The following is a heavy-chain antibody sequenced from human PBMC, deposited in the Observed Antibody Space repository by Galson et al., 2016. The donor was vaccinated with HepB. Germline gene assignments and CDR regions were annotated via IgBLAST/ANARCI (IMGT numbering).Heavy chain of an antibody. Sequence: SLRLSCAASGFSVYVMSWVRQAPGTGLEWVATFSGYDSSAFYADSVKGRFTIARDRSKKTSFLQMNSLRVDDTARYFCAKDLHYGIARSSSDFWRGLARRQSAGDSDMDVWGQGTTVNVSS. CDR1: GFSVYV. CDR3: AKDLHYGIARSSSDFWRGLARRQSAGDSDMDV. J-gene: IGHJ6*02. CDR2: FSGYDSSA. V-gene: IGHV3-23*01. D-gene: IGHD3-3*01.